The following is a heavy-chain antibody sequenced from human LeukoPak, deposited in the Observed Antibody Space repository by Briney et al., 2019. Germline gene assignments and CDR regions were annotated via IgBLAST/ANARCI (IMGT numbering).Heavy chain of an antibody. V-gene: IGHV3-33*01. CDR1: GFTFNRYD. CDR2: TGPDGKKT. D-gene: IGHD2-15*01. J-gene: IGHJ6*03. Sequence: GGSLRLSCAASGFTFNRYDMHWVRQAPGKGLEWVAFTGPDGKKTFYGDSLNGRFTISRDNFEDTVFLQMNTMRAEDTAVYYCARQMVEGQQNYYMDVWGNATTVTVSS. CDR3: ARQMVEGQQNYYMDV.